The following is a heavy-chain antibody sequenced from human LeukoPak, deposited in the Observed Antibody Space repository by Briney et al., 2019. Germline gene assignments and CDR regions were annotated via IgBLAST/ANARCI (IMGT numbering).Heavy chain of an antibody. J-gene: IGHJ4*02. CDR3: ARHITTPYYFDY. Sequence: RQXPXXXXXWVSSISSSSSYIYYADSVKGRFTISRDNAKNSLYLQMNSLRAEDTAVYYCARHITTPYYFDYWGQGTLVTVSS. V-gene: IGHV3-21*01. D-gene: IGHD3-10*01. CDR2: ISSSSSYI.